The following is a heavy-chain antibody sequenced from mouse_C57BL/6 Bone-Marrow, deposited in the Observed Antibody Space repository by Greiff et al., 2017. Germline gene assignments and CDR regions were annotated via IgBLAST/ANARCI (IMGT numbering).Heavy chain of an antibody. J-gene: IGHJ4*01. CDR2: ISSGGDYI. CDR1: GFTFSSYA. V-gene: IGHV5-9-1*02. D-gene: IGHD2-12*01. Sequence: EVKLVESGEGLVKPGGSLKLSCAASGFTFSSYAMSWVRQTPEKRLEWVAYISSGGDYIYYADTVKGRFTISRDNARNTLYLQMSSLKSEDTAMYYCTRAPAYYKGMDYWGQGTSLTVSS. CDR3: TRAPAYYKGMDY.